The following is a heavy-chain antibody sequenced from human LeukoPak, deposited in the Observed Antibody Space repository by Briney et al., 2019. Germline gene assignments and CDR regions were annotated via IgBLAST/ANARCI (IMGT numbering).Heavy chain of an antibody. D-gene: IGHD2-21*02. V-gene: IGHV3-73*01. CDR1: GLTFSGSD. CDR3: TPYMTATGIGGGWFDP. CDR2: ITNKADGYAP. Sequence: GGSLRLSCAASGLTFSGSDIHWVRQASGKGLEWVGRITNKADGYAPAFAASVTGRFTISRDESKNTVYLQMNSLKTEDTAVYYCTPYMTATGIGGGWFDPWGQGTLVTASS. J-gene: IGHJ5*02.